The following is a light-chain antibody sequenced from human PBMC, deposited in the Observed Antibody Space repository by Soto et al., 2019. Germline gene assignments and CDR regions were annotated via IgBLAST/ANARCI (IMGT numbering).Light chain of an antibody. J-gene: IGKJ1*01. CDR3: QQRSNWPPT. CDR2: GAS. CDR1: QSVSSN. V-gene: IGKV3-11*01. Sequence: ENVLTQSPGTLSLSPGERATLSCRASQSVSSNLAWYQQKPGQAPRPLIYGASTRATGIPARFSGSGSGTDFTLTISSLEPEDFAVYYCQQRSNWPPTFGQGTKV.